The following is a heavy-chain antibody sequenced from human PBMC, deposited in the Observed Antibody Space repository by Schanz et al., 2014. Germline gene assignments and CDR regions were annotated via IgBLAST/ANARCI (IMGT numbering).Heavy chain of an antibody. CDR2: IIPILGIA. CDR3: ARDYYESSGYSYCAY. D-gene: IGHD3-22*01. CDR1: GGTFSSFG. Sequence: QVQLVQSGAEVKKPGPSVKVSCKASGGTFSSFGINWVRQAPGQGLEWMGRIIPILGIATYAQKFQGRLTITADKSTSTAYMELSSLTSEDTAMYYCARDYYESSGYSYCAYWGQGTLVDGSS. V-gene: IGHV1-69*04. J-gene: IGHJ4*02.